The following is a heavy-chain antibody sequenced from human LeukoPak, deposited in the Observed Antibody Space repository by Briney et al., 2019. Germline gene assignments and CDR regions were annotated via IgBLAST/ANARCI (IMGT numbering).Heavy chain of an antibody. CDR1: GGSISSSSYY. Sequence: SETLSLTCTASGGSISSSSYYWGWIRQPPGKGLEWIGSIYYSGSTYHNPSLKSRVTISVDTSKNQFSLKLSSVTAADTAVYYCARLMTNDAFDIWGQGTMVTVSS. CDR2: IYYSGST. J-gene: IGHJ3*02. CDR3: ARLMTNDAFDI. V-gene: IGHV4-39*01. D-gene: IGHD4-11*01.